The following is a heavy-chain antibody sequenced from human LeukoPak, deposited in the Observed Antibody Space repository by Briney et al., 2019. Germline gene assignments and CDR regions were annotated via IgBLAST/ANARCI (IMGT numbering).Heavy chain of an antibody. V-gene: IGHV3-33*06. CDR3: AKDGPTMVRGVAYHDY. CDR2: IWYDGSNK. Sequence: GGSLRLSCAASGFIFSSYGMHWVRQAPGKGLEWVAVIWYDGSNKYYADSVKGRFTISRDNSKNTLYLQMNSLRAEDTAVYYCAKDGPTMVRGVAYHDYWGQGTLVTVSS. CDR1: GFIFSSYG. D-gene: IGHD3-10*01. J-gene: IGHJ4*02.